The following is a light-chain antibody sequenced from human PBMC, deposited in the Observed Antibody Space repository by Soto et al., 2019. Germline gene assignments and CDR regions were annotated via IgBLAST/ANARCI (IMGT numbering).Light chain of an antibody. CDR3: QQYNNWPLT. Sequence: ERVMTQSPATLSVSPGERATLSSRASQSVSSNLAWYQQKPGQAPRLLIYGASTRATGIPARFSGSGSGTEFTLTISSLQSEDFAVYYCQQYNNWPLTFGGGTKVDIK. V-gene: IGKV3-15*01. CDR1: QSVSSN. J-gene: IGKJ4*01. CDR2: GAS.